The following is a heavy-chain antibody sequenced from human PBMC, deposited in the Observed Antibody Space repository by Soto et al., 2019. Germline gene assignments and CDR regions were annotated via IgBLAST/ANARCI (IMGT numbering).Heavy chain of an antibody. Sequence: PGGSLRLSCAASGFTFSSYAMHWVRQAPGKGLEYVSAISSNGGSTYYANSVKGRFTISRDNSKNTLYLQMGSLRAEDIAVYYCARDRGPHYYDSSGYYPYWGQGTLVTVSS. D-gene: IGHD3-22*01. J-gene: IGHJ4*02. CDR1: GFTFSSYA. CDR3: ARDRGPHYYDSSGYYPY. CDR2: ISSNGGST. V-gene: IGHV3-64*01.